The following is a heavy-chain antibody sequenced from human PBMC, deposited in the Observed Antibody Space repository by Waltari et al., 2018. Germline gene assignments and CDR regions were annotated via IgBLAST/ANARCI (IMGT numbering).Heavy chain of an antibody. D-gene: IGHD3-3*01. J-gene: IGHJ6*03. CDR3: ARVGYDFWSGYFGGYYYYYMDV. V-gene: IGHV3-74*01. CDR1: GFPFSSYW. Sequence: EVQLVESGGSLVKPGGSLRLSCAASGFPFSSYWMQCVRQAPGKGVVGVSLFNSDGSSTSYADSVKGRFTISRYNAKNTLYLQMNSLRAEDTAVYYCARVGYDFWSGYFGGYYYYYMDVWGKGTTVTVSS. CDR2: FNSDGSST.